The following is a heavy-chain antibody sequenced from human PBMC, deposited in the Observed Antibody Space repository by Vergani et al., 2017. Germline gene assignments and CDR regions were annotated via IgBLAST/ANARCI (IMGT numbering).Heavy chain of an antibody. CDR2: VYTSGST. CDR3: ARGNSAYPSSGMDV. J-gene: IGHJ6*02. CDR1: GGSISSYY. Sequence: QVQLQESGPGLVKPSETLSLTCTVSGGSISSYYWSWIRQPAGKGLEWIGRVYTSGSTNYNPSLKSRVTMSVDTSKNQFSLKLSSVTATDTAVYYCARGNSAYPSSGMDVWGQGTTVIVSS. D-gene: IGHD1/OR15-1a*01. V-gene: IGHV4-4*07.